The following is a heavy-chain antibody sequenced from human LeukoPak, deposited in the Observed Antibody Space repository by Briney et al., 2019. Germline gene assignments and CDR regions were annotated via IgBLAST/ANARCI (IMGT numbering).Heavy chain of an antibody. V-gene: IGHV3-30-3*01. CDR3: AREGVTTMVRGSPRGGTDV. J-gene: IGHJ6*02. Sequence: GGSLRLSCAASGFTFSSYAMHWVRQAPGKGLEWVAVISYDGSNKYYADSVKGRFTISRDNSKNTLYLQMNSLRAEDTAVYYCAREGVTTMVRGSPRGGTDVWGQGTTVTVSS. CDR2: ISYDGSNK. CDR1: GFTFSSYA. D-gene: IGHD3-10*01.